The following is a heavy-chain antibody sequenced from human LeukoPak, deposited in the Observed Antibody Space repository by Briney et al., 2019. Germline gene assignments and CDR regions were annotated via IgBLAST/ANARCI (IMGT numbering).Heavy chain of an antibody. CDR2: VSASGGST. CDR1: GFTFSNYA. CDR3: AKVTMGRVVVAGTSNPFDV. D-gene: IGHD6-19*01. J-gene: IGHJ3*01. V-gene: IGHV3-23*01. Sequence: GGSLRLSCAASGFTFSNYAMTWVRQAPGKGLEWVSAVSASGGSTYYADSVKGRFTISRDNSKNTLYLQMNSLRAEDTAVYYCAKVTMGRVVVAGTSNPFDVWGQGTMVTVSS.